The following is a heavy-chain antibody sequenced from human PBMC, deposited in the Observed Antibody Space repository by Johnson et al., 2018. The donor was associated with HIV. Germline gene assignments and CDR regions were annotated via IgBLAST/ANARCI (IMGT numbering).Heavy chain of an antibody. J-gene: IGHJ3*02. D-gene: IGHD2-15*01. Sequence: VQLVESGGGVVQPGGSVRLSCAASGVTFSGYGMHWVRQAPGKGLEWVAFIRDDGSNKYHADSVKGRFTISRDNSKNTLYLQMNSLRAEDTAVYYCAKTEGSGWQYAFDIWGQGTMVTVSS. CDR1: GVTFSGYG. V-gene: IGHV3-30*02. CDR2: IRDDGSNK. CDR3: AKTEGSGWQYAFDI.